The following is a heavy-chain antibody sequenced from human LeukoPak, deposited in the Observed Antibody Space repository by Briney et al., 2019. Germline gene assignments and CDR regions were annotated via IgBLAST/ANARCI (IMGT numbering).Heavy chain of an antibody. V-gene: IGHV4-59*12. D-gene: IGHD6-13*01. J-gene: IGHJ4*02. CDR1: GGSISSYY. CDR3: ARDRAAGIYYFDY. CDR2: IYYSGST. Sequence: SETLSLTCTVSGGSISSYYWSWIRQPPGKGLEWIGYIYYSGSTNYNPSLKSRVTISVDTSKNQFSLKLSSVTAADTAVYYCARDRAAGIYYFDYWGQGTLVTVSS.